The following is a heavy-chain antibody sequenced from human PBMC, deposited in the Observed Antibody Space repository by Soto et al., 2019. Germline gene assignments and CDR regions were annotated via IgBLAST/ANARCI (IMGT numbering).Heavy chain of an antibody. CDR1: GFTFSSYG. V-gene: IGHV3-33*01. CDR3: ARDYYDSSGYPNRFDY. D-gene: IGHD3-22*01. Sequence: PGGSLRLSCAASGFTFSSYGMHWVRQAPGKGLEWVAVIWYDGSNKYYADSVKGRFTISRDNSKNTLYLQMNSLRAEDTAVYYCARDYYDSSGYPNRFDYWGQGTLVTVSS. J-gene: IGHJ4*02. CDR2: IWYDGSNK.